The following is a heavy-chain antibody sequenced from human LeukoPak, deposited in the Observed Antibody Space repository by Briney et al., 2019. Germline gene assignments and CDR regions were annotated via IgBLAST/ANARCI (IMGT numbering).Heavy chain of an antibody. V-gene: IGHV3-74*01. D-gene: IGHD5-18*01. CDR3: ARARIQLWFDY. Sequence: GGSLRLSCAASGFTFSSHWMHWVRQAPGKGLVWVSRINTDGSSTSYADSVKGRFTISRDNAKNTLYLQMNSLRAEDTAVYYCARARIQLWFDYWGQGTLVTVSS. J-gene: IGHJ4*02. CDR1: GFTFSSHW. CDR2: INTDGSST.